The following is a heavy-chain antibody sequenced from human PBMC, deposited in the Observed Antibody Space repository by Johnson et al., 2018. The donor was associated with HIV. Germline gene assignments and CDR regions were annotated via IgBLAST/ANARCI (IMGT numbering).Heavy chain of an antibody. V-gene: IGHV3-30-3*01. Sequence: QVQLVESGGGVVQPGRSLRLSCAASGFTFSSYAMHWVRQAPGKGLEWVAVISYDGSNKYYADFVKGRFTISRDNAKNSLYLQMNSLRAEDTALYYCARVTGGYYSSSFGNAFDIWGQGTMVTVSS. D-gene: IGHD6-6*01. CDR2: ISYDGSNK. J-gene: IGHJ3*02. CDR1: GFTFSSYA. CDR3: ARVTGGYYSSSFGNAFDI.